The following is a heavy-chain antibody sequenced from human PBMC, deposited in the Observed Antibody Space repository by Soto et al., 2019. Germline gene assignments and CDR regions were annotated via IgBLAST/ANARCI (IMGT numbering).Heavy chain of an antibody. J-gene: IGHJ4*02. CDR2: ISYDGNNK. D-gene: IGHD1-1*01. V-gene: IGHV3-30*03. CDR1: GFTFSRYG. Sequence: GGSLRLSCVASGFTFSRYGVHWVRQAPGKGLEWVAVISYDGNNKFYADSVKGRFTISRDSSSQTLYLQMNSLRPDDTAMYYCARDGVSSTDYTWNYGTYFDYWGPGALVTVSS. CDR3: ARDGVSSTDYTWNYGTYFDY.